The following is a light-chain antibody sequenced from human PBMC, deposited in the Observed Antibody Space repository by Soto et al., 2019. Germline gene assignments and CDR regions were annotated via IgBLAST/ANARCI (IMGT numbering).Light chain of an antibody. V-gene: IGLV2-14*01. Sequence: SVLRQPISVSGSPGRSITISCTGNSNDIGSYDYVFWYQQHPGKAPRLLIHGVHNRSPGISGRFSASKSGITASLTISGLQAEEEAHYYCTAFSANRVYLFGPGTKVTVL. CDR1: SNDIGSYDY. CDR3: TAFSANRVYL. CDR2: GVH. J-gene: IGLJ1*01.